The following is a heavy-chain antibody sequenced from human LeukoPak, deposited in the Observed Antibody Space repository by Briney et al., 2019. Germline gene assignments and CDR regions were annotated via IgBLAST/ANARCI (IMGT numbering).Heavy chain of an antibody. D-gene: IGHD2-15*01. CDR3: ARVRAAQHYYYYYMDV. J-gene: IGHJ6*03. Sequence: SDTLSLTCTLWGGSISSYYWSWIRQPVGKGLEWIGRIYTSGSTNYNPSLKSRVTMSVDTSKNQFSLKLSSVTAADTAVYYCARVRAAQHYYYYYMDVWGKGTTVTVSS. CDR1: GGSISSYY. CDR2: IYTSGST. V-gene: IGHV4-4*07.